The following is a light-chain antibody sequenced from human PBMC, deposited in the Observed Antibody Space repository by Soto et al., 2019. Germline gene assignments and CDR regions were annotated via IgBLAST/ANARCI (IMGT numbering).Light chain of an antibody. J-gene: IGKJ1*01. Sequence: EIVLTQSPGTLSFSXXXXXXXXXXXXQSLSNNIYLAWYQQKPGQAPRLLIYGASSRATGIPNRFSGSGSGTDFTLTISRLEPEDFAVYYCQQYGNSPQTFGQGTKVDNK. V-gene: IGKV3-20*01. CDR3: QQYGNSPQT. CDR1: QSLSNNIY. CDR2: GAS.